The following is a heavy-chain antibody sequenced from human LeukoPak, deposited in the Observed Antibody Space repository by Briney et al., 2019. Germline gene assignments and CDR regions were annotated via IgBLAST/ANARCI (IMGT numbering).Heavy chain of an antibody. CDR3: ARPLIAAAGTGAFDI. V-gene: IGHV4-39*01. J-gene: IGHJ3*02. D-gene: IGHD6-13*01. Sequence: SETLSLTCTVSGGSISSSSYYWGWIRQPPGKGLEWIGSIYYSGSTYYNPSLKSRVTISVDTSKNQFSLKLSSVTAADTAVYYCARPLIAAAGTGAFDIWGQGTMATVSS. CDR1: GGSISSSSYY. CDR2: IYYSGST.